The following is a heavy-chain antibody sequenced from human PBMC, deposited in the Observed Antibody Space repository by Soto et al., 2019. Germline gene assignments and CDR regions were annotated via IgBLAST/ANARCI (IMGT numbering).Heavy chain of an antibody. V-gene: IGHV3-23*01. D-gene: IGHD6-13*01. Sequence: GGSLRLSCVVSGVTFSTYAMTWARQAPGKGLEWVSAITGRGDNTYYADSAKGRFTISRDNSKNTLYLQMNGLTAEDTAVYYCARDGQQKTPYALDVWGQGTTVTVSS. CDR3: ARDGQQKTPYALDV. CDR2: ITGRGDNT. CDR1: GVTFSTYA. J-gene: IGHJ6*02.